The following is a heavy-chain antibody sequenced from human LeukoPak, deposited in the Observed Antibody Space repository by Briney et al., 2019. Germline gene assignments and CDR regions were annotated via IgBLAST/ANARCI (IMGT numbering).Heavy chain of an antibody. V-gene: IGHV1-18*01. CDR1: GYPSTRYG. Sequence: CQPPGYPSTRYGFSRVRQAPGPGLEWMGWISAYNGNTNYAQKLQDRVTMTTDTSTSTAYMELRSLRSDDTAVYYCAREGLYGDYGMDVWGLGTTVTVSS. J-gene: IGHJ6*02. CDR3: AREGLYGDYGMDV. D-gene: IGHD3-3*01. CDR2: ISAYNGNT.